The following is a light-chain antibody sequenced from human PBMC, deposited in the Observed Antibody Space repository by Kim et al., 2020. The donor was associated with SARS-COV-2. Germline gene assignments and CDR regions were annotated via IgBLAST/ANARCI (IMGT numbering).Light chain of an antibody. V-gene: IGKV1-17*01. Sequence: ASVGDKVTITCRASQDIKNHLGWYQQKPGKAPKRLIYAASSLQSGVPSRFSGSGSGTEFTLTISSLQPEDFATYYCLQHSTFPITFGQGTRLEIK. CDR2: AAS. CDR3: LQHSTFPIT. J-gene: IGKJ5*01. CDR1: QDIKNH.